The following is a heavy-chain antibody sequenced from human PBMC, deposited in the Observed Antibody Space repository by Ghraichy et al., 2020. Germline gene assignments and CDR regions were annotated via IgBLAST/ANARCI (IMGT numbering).Heavy chain of an antibody. CDR3: ARVVEIGSGFDY. J-gene: IGHJ4*02. CDR2: MNPNSGNT. CDR1: GYTFTSYD. V-gene: IGHV1-8*01. D-gene: IGHD5-24*01. Sequence: ASVKVSCKASGYTFTSYDINWVRQATGQGLEWMGWMNPNSGNTGYAQKFQGRVTMTRNTSISTAYMELSSLRSEDTAVYYCARVVEIGSGFDYWGQGTLVTVSS.